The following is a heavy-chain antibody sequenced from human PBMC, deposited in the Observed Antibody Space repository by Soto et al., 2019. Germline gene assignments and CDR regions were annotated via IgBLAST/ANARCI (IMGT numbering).Heavy chain of an antibody. CDR2: ISSSGSTI. Sequence: GGSLRLSCAASGFTFSDYYMSWIRQAPGKGLEWVSYISSSGSTIYYADSVKGRFTISRDNAKNSLYLQMNSLRAEDTAVYYCARAADIVVVVAATLWFDPWGQGILVTVSS. D-gene: IGHD2-15*01. CDR1: GFTFSDYY. CDR3: ARAADIVVVVAATLWFDP. J-gene: IGHJ5*02. V-gene: IGHV3-11*01.